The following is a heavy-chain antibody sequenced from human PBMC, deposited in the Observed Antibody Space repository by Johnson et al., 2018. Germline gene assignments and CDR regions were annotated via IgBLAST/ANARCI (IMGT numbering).Heavy chain of an antibody. CDR2: IKQDGSEK. CDR3: ARELGGYYYYYMDV. J-gene: IGHJ6*03. Sequence: VQLVQSGGGLVQPGGSLRLSCAASGVTISYYWMSWVRQAPGKGLEWVANIKQDGSEKFYVDSVKGRFTISRDNAKNSLSLEMNSLRAEDTAVYYCARELGGYYYYYMDVWGKGTTVTVSS. CDR1: GVTISYYW. V-gene: IGHV3-7*01.